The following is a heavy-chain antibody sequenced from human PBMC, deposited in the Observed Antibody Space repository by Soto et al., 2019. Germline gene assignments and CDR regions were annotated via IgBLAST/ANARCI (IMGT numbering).Heavy chain of an antibody. CDR2: ISYDGSNK. V-gene: IGHV3-30-3*01. CDR1: GFTFSSYA. Sequence: GGSLRLSCAASGFTFSSYAMHWVRQAPGKGLEWVAVISYDGSNKYYADSVKGRFTISRDNSKNTLYLQMNSLRAEDTAVYYCARDKARRGYSYGYDYWGQGTLVTVSS. D-gene: IGHD5-18*01. CDR3: ARDKARRGYSYGYDY. J-gene: IGHJ4*02.